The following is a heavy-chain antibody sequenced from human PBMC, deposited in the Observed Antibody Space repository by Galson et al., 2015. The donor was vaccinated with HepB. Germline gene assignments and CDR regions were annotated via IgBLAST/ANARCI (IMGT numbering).Heavy chain of an antibody. CDR3: VRDNWNDHPGEGFDP. CDR2: IRNDGSNE. Sequence: SLRLSCAASGFTFSSYGMHWVRLAPGKGLEWVAFIRNDGSNEQYVDSVKGRFTISRDNSKNTLYLQIKSPRADDTAIYYCVRDNWNDHPGEGFDPWGQGTLVTVSS. V-gene: IGHV3-30*02. CDR1: GFTFSSYG. J-gene: IGHJ5*02. D-gene: IGHD1-1*01.